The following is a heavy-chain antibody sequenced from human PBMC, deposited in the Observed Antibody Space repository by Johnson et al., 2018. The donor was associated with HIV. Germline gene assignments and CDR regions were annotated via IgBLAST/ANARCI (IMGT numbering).Heavy chain of an antibody. Sequence: VQVVESGGGLVQPGGSLRLSCAASGFTFSSYAMSWVRQAPGKGLEWVSAIYSDGSTYYADSVQGRFTISRDNSKNTLYLQMNSLRAEDTAVYYCAKDRDYYDAFDIWGQGTMVTVSS. CDR2: IYSDGST. J-gene: IGHJ3*02. CDR1: GFTFSSYA. D-gene: IGHD3-10*01. V-gene: IGHV3-23*04. CDR3: AKDRDYYDAFDI.